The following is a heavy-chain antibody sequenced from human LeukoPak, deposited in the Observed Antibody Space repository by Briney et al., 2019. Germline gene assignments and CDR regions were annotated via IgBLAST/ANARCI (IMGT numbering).Heavy chain of an antibody. CDR2: IYYSGST. D-gene: IGHD3-3*01. J-gene: IGHJ4*02. CDR3: ARLDFRDGKGY. CDR1: GGSISSYY. Sequence: PSETLSLTCTVSGGSISSYYWSWIRQPPGKGLEWIGYIYYSGSTNYNPSLKNRVTISVDTSKNQFSLKLSSVTAADTAIYYCARLDFRDGKGYWGQGTLVTVSS. V-gene: IGHV4-59*08.